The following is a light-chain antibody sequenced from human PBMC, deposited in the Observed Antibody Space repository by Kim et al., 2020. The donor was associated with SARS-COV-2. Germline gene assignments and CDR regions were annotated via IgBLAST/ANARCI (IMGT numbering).Light chain of an antibody. Sequence: QSALTQPASVSGSPGQSITISCTGTSSDVGSYNLVSWYQQHPGKAPKLMIYEVSKRPSGVSNRFSSSKSGNTASLTISGLQAEDEADYYCCSYAGSSTHVVFGGGTQLTVL. CDR2: EVS. V-gene: IGLV2-23*02. CDR1: SSDVGSYNL. J-gene: IGLJ2*01. CDR3: CSYAGSSTHVV.